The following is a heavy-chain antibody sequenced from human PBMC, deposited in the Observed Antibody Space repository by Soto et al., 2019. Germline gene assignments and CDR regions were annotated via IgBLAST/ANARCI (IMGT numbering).Heavy chain of an antibody. V-gene: IGHV3-21*01. D-gene: IGHD3-9*01. CDR3: AGYYDILTGFDY. Sequence: GGSLSLSCAASGFTFSSYSMNWVRQAPGKGLEWVSSISSSSSYIYYADSVKGRFTISRDNAKNSLYLQMNSLRAEDTAVYYCAGYYDILTGFDYWGQGTLVTVSS. CDR1: GFTFSSYS. CDR2: ISSSSSYI. J-gene: IGHJ4*02.